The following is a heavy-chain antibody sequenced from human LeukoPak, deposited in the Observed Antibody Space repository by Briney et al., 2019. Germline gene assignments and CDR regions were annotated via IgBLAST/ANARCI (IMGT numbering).Heavy chain of an antibody. CDR2: ISSSGYTT. D-gene: IGHD6-13*01. CDR3: ARSPATSYSNYRYQTDF. CDR1: GFTLSDYY. V-gene: IGHV3-11*01. Sequence: GGSLRHSCAPSGFTLSDYYMSWIRQTPGKGLEWVSYISSSGYTTYHADSVKGRFTISRDKAKSSLYLQMNGLRAEDTAVYYCARSPATSYSNYRYQTDFWGQGTLVTVSS. J-gene: IGHJ4*02.